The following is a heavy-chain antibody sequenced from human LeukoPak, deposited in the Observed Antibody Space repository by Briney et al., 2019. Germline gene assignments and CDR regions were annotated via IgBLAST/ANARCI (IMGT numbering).Heavy chain of an antibody. CDR2: INHRGIT. V-gene: IGHV4-39*07. D-gene: IGHD2-2*01. CDR1: GGSISSSSYY. Sequence: SETLSLTCTVSGGSISSSSYYWSWIRQPPGKGLEWIGEINHRGITNYNPSLTSRVTISVDTSKNQFSLNLTSLTAADTAVYYCARRSTSRLDYWGQGTLVTVSS. CDR3: ARRSTSRLDY. J-gene: IGHJ4*02.